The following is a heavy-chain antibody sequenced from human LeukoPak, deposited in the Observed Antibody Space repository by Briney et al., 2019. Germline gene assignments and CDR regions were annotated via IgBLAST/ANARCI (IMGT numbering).Heavy chain of an antibody. J-gene: IGHJ5*02. V-gene: IGHV4-38-2*01. D-gene: IGHD3-10*01. CDR3: ARSRYYGSGSYLS. CDR1: GYSISSGYY. Sequence: PSETLSLTCAVSGYSISSGYYWGWIRQPPGKGLEWIGSIYHSGSTYYNPSLKSRVPISVDTSKNQFSLKLSSVTAADTAVYYCARSRYYGSGSYLSWGQGTLVTVSS. CDR2: IYHSGST.